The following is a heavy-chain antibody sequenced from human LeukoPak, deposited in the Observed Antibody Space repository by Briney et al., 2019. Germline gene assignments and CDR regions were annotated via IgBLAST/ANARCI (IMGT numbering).Heavy chain of an antibody. D-gene: IGHD2-8*01. J-gene: IGHJ3*02. CDR2: IDPSYSYT. V-gene: IGHV5-10-1*01. CDR1: GYRFTSYW. CDR3: ARHQLLGPCFKGVCSDAFDI. Sequence: PGESLKISCKGSGYRFTSYWISWVRQMPGKGLEWMGRIDPSYSYTNYSPSFQGHLTISADKSISTAYLQWSSLKASDTAMYYCARHQLLGPCFKGVCSDAFDIWGQGTMVTVSS.